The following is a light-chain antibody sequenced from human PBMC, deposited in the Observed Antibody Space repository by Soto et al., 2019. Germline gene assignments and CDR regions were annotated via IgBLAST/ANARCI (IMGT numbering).Light chain of an antibody. CDR2: GAS. J-gene: IGKJ4*01. V-gene: IGKV3-15*01. CDR3: QHYNNWPLLT. Sequence: EIIVTQSPATLSVSPGERATLSCRASQSVNNNLAWYQQKPGQAPRLLIYGASTRATGIPARFGGSGYGTEFALTISSLQSEDFAIYYCQHYNNWPLLTFGGGTKVEIK. CDR1: QSVNNN.